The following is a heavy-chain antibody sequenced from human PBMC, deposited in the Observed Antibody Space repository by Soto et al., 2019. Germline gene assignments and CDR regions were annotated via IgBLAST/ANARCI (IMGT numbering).Heavy chain of an antibody. Sequence: GGSLRLSCAASGFTFSSYAMHWVRQAPGKGLEWVAVISYDGSNKYYADSVKGRFTISRDNSKNTLYLQMNSLRAEDTAEYYCARDGGVLLEFGELLLQGRYFDLWGRGTLVTVSS. V-gene: IGHV3-30-3*01. D-gene: IGHD3-10*01. J-gene: IGHJ2*01. CDR2: ISYDGSNK. CDR1: GFTFSSYA. CDR3: ARDGGVLLEFGELLLQGRYFDL.